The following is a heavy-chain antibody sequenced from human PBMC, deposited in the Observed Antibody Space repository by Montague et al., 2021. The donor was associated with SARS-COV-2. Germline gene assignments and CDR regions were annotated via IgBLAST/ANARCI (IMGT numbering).Heavy chain of an antibody. CDR1: GGSISSRTYY. V-gene: IGHV4-39*01. CDR3: ARHGPNDYYHSRYFDL. J-gene: IGHJ2*01. D-gene: IGHD3-10*01. CDR2: IFYDGST. Sequence: SDTLSLTCIVSGGSISSRTYYWGWIRQPPGKGLEWIGSIFYDGSTYYNPSLKSRVTISVDTSKNQFSLNLNSVTAADTAVYYCARHGPNDYYHSRYFDLWGRGTLVTVSS.